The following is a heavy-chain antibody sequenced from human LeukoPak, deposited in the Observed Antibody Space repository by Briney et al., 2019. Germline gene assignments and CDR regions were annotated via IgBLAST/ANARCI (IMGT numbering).Heavy chain of an antibody. Sequence: ASVKVSCKASGYTFTSYGISWVRQAPGQGLEWMGRIIPILGIANYAQKFQGRVTITADKSTSTAYMELSSLRSEDTAIYYCARDEGYGSGSFDIWGQGRMVTVSS. J-gene: IGHJ3*02. D-gene: IGHD3-10*01. CDR2: IIPILGIA. V-gene: IGHV1-69*04. CDR1: GYTFTSYG. CDR3: ARDEGYGSGSFDI.